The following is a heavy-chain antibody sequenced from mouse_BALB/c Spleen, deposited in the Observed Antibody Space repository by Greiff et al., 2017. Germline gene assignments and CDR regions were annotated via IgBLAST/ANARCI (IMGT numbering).Heavy chain of an antibody. V-gene: IGHV5-4*02. CDR2: ISDGGSYT. CDR3: ARDNYGYSFDY. Sequence: EVQRVESGGGLVKPGGSLKLSCAASGFTFSDYYMSWVRQTPEKRLEWVATISDGGSYTYYPDSVKGRVTISRDKAKNNRYLQMSSLTSEDTAMYYCARDNYGYSFDYWGQGTTVTVSS. J-gene: IGHJ2*01. D-gene: IGHD1-2*01. CDR1: GFTFSDYY.